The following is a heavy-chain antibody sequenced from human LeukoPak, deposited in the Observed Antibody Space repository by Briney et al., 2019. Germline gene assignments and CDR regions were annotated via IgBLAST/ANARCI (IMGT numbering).Heavy chain of an antibody. V-gene: IGHV4-39*07. CDR2: IYYSGST. D-gene: IGHD3-10*01. Sequence: PSEILSLTCTVSGGSISSSSYYWGWIRQPPGKGLEWIGSIYYSGSTYYNPPLKSRVTISVDTSKNQFSLKLSSVTAADTAVYYCARDYITMVRGGSDYWGQGTLVTVSS. J-gene: IGHJ4*02. CDR3: ARDYITMVRGGSDY. CDR1: GGSISSSSYY.